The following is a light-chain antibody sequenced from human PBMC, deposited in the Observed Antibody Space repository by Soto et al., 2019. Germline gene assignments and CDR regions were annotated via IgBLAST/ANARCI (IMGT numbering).Light chain of an antibody. V-gene: IGLV3-25*03. CDR3: QSADSSGTYV. CDR2: KDS. Sequence: SYELTQPPSVSVSPGQTARITCSGDALPKQYAYWYQQKPGQAPVLVMYKDSERPSGIPERFSGSSSGTTVTLTISGVQAEDEADYYCQSADSSGTYVFGTGTKLTVL. CDR1: ALPKQY. J-gene: IGLJ1*01.